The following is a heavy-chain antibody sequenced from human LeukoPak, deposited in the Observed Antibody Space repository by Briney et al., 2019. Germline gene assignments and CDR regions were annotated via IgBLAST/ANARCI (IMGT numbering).Heavy chain of an antibody. J-gene: IGHJ5*02. CDR1: GVTISSYE. V-gene: IGHV3-48*03. CDR3: ARHVASGFDP. Sequence: GETLCLSCTASGVTISSYEMNWGRHPPRPGLGWVSYVSRSGTTIYYAASVKGRFTVSRDNAKNSLYLQMNSLRAQDTAVYYCARHVASGFDPWGQGTLVTVSS. CDR2: VSRSGTTI.